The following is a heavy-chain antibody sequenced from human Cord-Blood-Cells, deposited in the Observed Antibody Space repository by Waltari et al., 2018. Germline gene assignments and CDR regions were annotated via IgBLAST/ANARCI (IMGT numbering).Heavy chain of an antibody. V-gene: IGHV4-34*01. J-gene: IGHJ5*02. Sequence: QVQLQQWGAGLLKPSETLSLTCAVYGGSFSGYYCSWIRQPPGKGLEWIGEINHSGSTNYNPSLKSRVTISVDTSKNQFSLKLSSVTAADTAVYYCARGSGGWFDPWGQGTLVTVSS. D-gene: IGHD3-16*01. CDR3: ARGSGGWFDP. CDR1: GGSFSGYY. CDR2: INHSGST.